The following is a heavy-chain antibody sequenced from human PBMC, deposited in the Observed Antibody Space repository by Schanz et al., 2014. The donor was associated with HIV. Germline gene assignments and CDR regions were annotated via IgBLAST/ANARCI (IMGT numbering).Heavy chain of an antibody. CDR1: GFTFSSYA. CDR3: AKDPHIVPTTHLDN. CDR2: ISYDGSNK. J-gene: IGHJ4*02. V-gene: IGHV3-30-3*01. Sequence: QVQLVESGGGVVQPGRSLRLSCAASGFTFSSYAMHWVRQAPGKGREWVAVISYDGSNKNYADSVKGRFTISRDNFKNTVSLQMNSLRAEDTAVYYCAKDPHIVPTTHLDNWGQGTLVTVSS. D-gene: IGHD5-12*01.